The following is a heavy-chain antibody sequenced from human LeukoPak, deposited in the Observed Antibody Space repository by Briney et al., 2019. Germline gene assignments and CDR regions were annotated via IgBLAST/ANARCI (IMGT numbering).Heavy chain of an antibody. V-gene: IGHV3-7*03. CDR1: GFTFTSHW. J-gene: IGHJ4*02. CDR3: GKAMDY. Sequence: PGGSPRLSCIASGFTFTSHWMHWVRQAPGKGLEWVANIKQDGSEKYYVDSVKGRFTISRDNAKNSLYLQMNSLRAEDTAVYYCGKAMDYWGQGTLVTVSS. CDR2: IKQDGSEK.